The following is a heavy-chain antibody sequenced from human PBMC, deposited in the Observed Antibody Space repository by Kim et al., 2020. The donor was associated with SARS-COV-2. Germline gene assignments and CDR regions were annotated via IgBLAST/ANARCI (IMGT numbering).Heavy chain of an antibody. D-gene: IGHD2-21*01. J-gene: IGHJ2*01. CDR1: GFTFSSFW. CDR3: ARDTYRFFDL. Sequence: GGSLRLSCAASGFTFSSFWMSWVRQAPGKGLEWVASINEDGSDKYYVDSLKSRFTISRDNAKNSLYLQMSSLRAEDTAVYWCARDTYRFFDLWGRGTLVTVSS. V-gene: IGHV3-7*01. CDR2: INEDGSDK.